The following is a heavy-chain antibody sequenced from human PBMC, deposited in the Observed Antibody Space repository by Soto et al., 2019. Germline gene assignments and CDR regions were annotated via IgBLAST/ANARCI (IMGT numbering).Heavy chain of an antibody. CDR1: GFTFSGSA. CDR3: TTQYPDDMIRQ. J-gene: IGHJ4*02. CDR2: IRSKANSYAT. Sequence: PGGSLRLSCEASGFTFSGSAMHWVRQASGKGLEWVGRIRSKANSYATAYAASVKGRFSISRDESKNTAYLQMNRLKTEDTDVYYCTTQYPDDMIRQWGQGTQVTVSS. V-gene: IGHV3-73*01. D-gene: IGHD3-22*01.